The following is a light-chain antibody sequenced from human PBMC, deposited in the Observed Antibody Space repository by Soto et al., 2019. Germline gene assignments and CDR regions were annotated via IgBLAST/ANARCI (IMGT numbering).Light chain of an antibody. V-gene: IGLV2-14*01. CDR2: EVI. CDR3: SAYTRSSALV. Sequence: QSVLTQPASVSGSPGQSITISCTGTSSDVGAFNFVSWYQREPGKAPKLLIYEVINRPSGISTRFSASKSGNTAYLTISGLQAEDEADYFCSAYTRSSALVFGGGTKLTVL. J-gene: IGLJ3*02. CDR1: SSDVGAFNF.